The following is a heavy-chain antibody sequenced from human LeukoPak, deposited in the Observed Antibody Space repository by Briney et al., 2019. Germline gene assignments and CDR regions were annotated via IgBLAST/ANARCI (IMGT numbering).Heavy chain of an antibody. CDR2: IKQDGSEK. CDR1: GFTFSSYW. CDR3: ARGGDGSPDWYFDL. D-gene: IGHD5-24*01. V-gene: IGHV3-7*01. Sequence: GGSLRLSCAASGFTFSSYWMSWVRHAPGKGLEWVANIKQDGSEKYYVDSVKGLFTISRDNAKNSLYLQMNSLRAEDTAVYYCARGGDGSPDWYFDLWGRGTLVTVSS. J-gene: IGHJ2*01.